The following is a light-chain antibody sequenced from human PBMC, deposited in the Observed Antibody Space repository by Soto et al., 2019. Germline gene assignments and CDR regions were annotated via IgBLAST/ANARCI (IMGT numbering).Light chain of an antibody. Sequence: QSALTQPASVSGSPGQSITISCTGTSSDIGSYNSVSWYEQHPGKAPKLIIYEVTNRPSGVSNRFSGSKSGNTAYLTISGLQAEDEADYHCSSYTNSSILVFGGGTKLTVL. CDR1: SSDIGSYNS. J-gene: IGLJ2*01. V-gene: IGLV2-14*01. CDR3: SSYTNSSILV. CDR2: EVT.